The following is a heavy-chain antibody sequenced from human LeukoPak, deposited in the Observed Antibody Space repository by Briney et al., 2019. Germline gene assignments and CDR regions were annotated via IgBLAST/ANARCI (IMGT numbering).Heavy chain of an antibody. CDR1: AFTFSDYS. D-gene: IGHD2-15*01. CDR2: ISGRSSTI. V-gene: IGHV3-48*01. Sequence: GGSLRLSCAASAFTFSDYSMNWVRQAPGKGLEWISYISGRSSTIYYADSVEGRFTISRDNAKNSMYLQMNSLRAEDTAVYYCARDSLYCSGGSCHSHFDYWGQGTLVTVSS. J-gene: IGHJ4*02. CDR3: ARDSLYCSGGSCHSHFDY.